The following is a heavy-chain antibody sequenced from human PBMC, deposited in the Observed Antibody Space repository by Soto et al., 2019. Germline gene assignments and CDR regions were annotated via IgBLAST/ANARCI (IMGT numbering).Heavy chain of an antibody. D-gene: IGHD3-16*01. CDR3: ARVRYYDYVWGSPRLDY. CDR2: INHSGST. V-gene: IGHV4-34*01. J-gene: IGHJ4*02. Sequence: TSETLSLTCAVYGGSFSGYYWSWIRQPPGKGLEWIGEINHSGSTNYNPSLKSRVTISVDTSKNQFSLKLSSVTAADTAVYYCARVRYYDYVWGSPRLDYWGQGTLVTVSS. CDR1: GGSFSGYY.